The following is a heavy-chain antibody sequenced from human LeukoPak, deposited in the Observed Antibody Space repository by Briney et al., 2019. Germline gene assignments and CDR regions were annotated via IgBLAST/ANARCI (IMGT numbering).Heavy chain of an antibody. D-gene: IGHD3-10*01. V-gene: IGHV4-59*01. CDR2: IYYSGST. Sequence: SETLSLTCTVSGGSISSYYWSWIRQPPGKGLEWIGYIYYSGSTNCNPSLKSRVTISVDTSKNQFSLKLSSVTAADTAVYYCARATKLLWFGELLEKGSYYFDYWGQGTLVTVSS. CDR1: GGSISSYY. J-gene: IGHJ4*02. CDR3: ARATKLLWFGELLEKGSYYFDY.